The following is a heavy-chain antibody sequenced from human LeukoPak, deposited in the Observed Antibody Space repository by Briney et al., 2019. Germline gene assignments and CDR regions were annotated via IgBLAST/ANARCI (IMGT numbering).Heavy chain of an antibody. V-gene: IGHV3-33*06. CDR2: IWYDGSNK. CDR3: AKGGYYYDSSGHLDY. Sequence: GGSLRLSCAASGFTFSSYAMSWVRQAPGKGLEWVAVIWYDGSNKYYADSVKGRFTISRDNSKNTLYLQMNSLRAEDTAVYYCAKGGYYYDSSGHLDYWGQGTLVTVSS. D-gene: IGHD3-22*01. J-gene: IGHJ4*02. CDR1: GFTFSSYA.